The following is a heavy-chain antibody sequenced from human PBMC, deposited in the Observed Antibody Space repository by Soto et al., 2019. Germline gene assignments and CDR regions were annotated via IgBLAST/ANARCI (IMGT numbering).Heavy chain of an antibody. J-gene: IGHJ2*01. CDR3: ARDGSGFHLYFDI. D-gene: IGHD6-19*01. V-gene: IGHV6-1*01. Sequence: QIPLQQSGPGLVKPSQTLSLICAISGDTVSSGTATWSWIRQSPSRGLEWLGRTYYRSKWYTDYAVSVQSRIAIIPHTSKNQLSLQLHSVTSADTAVYFFARDGSGFHLYFDICGRGTLVTVSS. CDR2: TYYRSKWYT. CDR1: GDTVSSGTAT.